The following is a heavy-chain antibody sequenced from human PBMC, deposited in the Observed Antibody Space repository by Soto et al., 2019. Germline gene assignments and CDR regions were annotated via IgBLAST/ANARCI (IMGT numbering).Heavy chain of an antibody. V-gene: IGHV3-23*01. CDR1: GFTFSSYA. CDR2: ISGSGGST. Sequence: PGGSLRLSCAASGFTFSSYAMSWVRQAPGKGLEWVSAISGSGGSTYYADSVKGRFTISRDNSKNTLYLQMNSLRAEDTAVYYCAKGRIDYHGSGSYYAYYYYYYGMDVWAQGTTVTVSS. D-gene: IGHD3-10*01. J-gene: IGHJ6*02. CDR3: AKGRIDYHGSGSYYAYYYYYYGMDV.